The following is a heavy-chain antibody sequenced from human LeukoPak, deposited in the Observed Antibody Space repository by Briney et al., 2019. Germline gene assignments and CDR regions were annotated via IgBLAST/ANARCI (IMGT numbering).Heavy chain of an antibody. CDR1: GGSISSGGYY. V-gene: IGHV4-31*03. J-gene: IGHJ6*02. CDR3: ARERGLGYYYDSSGPTNYYYGMDV. D-gene: IGHD3-22*01. Sequence: SQTLSLTCTVSGGSISSGGYYWSWIRQHPGKGLEWIRYIYYSGSTYYNPSLKSRVTISVDTSKNQFSLKLSSVTAADTAVYYCARERGLGYYYDSSGPTNYYYGMDVWGQGTTVTVSS. CDR2: IYYSGST.